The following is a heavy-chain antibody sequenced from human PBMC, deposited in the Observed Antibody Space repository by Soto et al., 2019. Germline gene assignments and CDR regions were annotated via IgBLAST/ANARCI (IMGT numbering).Heavy chain of an antibody. CDR3: ARPGIQDSQRFDS. CDR2: IYPADSDS. CDR1: GYTFSSYW. V-gene: IGHV5-51*01. J-gene: IGHJ4*02. D-gene: IGHD2-2*02. Sequence: GESLKISCQGSGYTFSSYWIGWVRQMPGKGLEWMGIIYPADSDSRYSPSFQGQVTFSVDKSINTAYLQWRSLKASDTAMYYCARPGIQDSQRFDSWGQGTPVTVSS.